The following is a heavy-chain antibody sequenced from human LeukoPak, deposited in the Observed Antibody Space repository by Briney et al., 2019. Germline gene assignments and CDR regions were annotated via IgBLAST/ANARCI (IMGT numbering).Heavy chain of an antibody. Sequence: ASVKVSCKASGYTFTSYDINWVRQATGQGLEWMGWMNPKTGNTGSAQKLQGRVTITGNTSISTAYMELRSLRSEDTAVYYCVRIDYSNAFDIWGQGTMVTVSS. CDR1: GYTFTSYD. D-gene: IGHD4-11*01. CDR2: MNPKTGNT. J-gene: IGHJ3*02. CDR3: VRIDYSNAFDI. V-gene: IGHV1-8*01.